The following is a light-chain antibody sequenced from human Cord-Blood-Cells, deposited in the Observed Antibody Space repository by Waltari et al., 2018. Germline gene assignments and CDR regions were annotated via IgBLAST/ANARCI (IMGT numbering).Light chain of an antibody. CDR3: CSYAGSSTWV. V-gene: IGLV2-23*01. CDR1: SSDVGSYNL. Sequence: QSALTQPASVSGSPGQSITISCTGTSSDVGSYNLVPWYQQHPDKTPKHMIYEGSKRPSGVYNRFSGSKSGNTASLTISGLQAEDEADYYCCSYAGSSTWVFGGGTKLTVL. CDR2: EGS. J-gene: IGLJ3*02.